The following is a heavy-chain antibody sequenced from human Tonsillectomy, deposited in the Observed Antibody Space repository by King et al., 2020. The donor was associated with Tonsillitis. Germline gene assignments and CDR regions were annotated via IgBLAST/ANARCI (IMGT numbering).Heavy chain of an antibody. CDR3: SLAGATLYYYYYMDV. CDR1: GFTFSNAW. CDR2: IKTKTDGGTT. J-gene: IGHJ6*03. Sequence: VQLVESGGGLVKPGGSLRFSCAASGFTFSNAWMNWVRQAPGKGLEWVGRIKTKTDGGTTDYAAPVKGRFTISRDDSKNTLYLQMNSLKTEDTAVYYCSLAGATLYYYYYMDVWGKGTTVTVSS. V-gene: IGHV3-15*07. D-gene: IGHD1-26*01.